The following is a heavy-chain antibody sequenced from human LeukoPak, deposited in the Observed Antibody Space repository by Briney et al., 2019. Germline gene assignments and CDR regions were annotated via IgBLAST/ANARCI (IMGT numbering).Heavy chain of an antibody. J-gene: IGHJ4*02. Sequence: PSETLSLTCAVYGGSFSGYYWSWVRQPPGKGLEWIGEIYHSGSTNYNPSLKSRVTISVDKSKNQFSLKLSSVTAADTAVYYCARYYYDSSGYYYADYWGQGTLVTVSS. CDR1: GGSFSGYY. CDR2: IYHSGST. CDR3: ARYYYDSSGYYYADY. D-gene: IGHD3-22*01. V-gene: IGHV4-34*01.